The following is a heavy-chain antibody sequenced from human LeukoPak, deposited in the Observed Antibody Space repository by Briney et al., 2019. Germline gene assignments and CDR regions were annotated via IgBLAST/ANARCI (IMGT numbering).Heavy chain of an antibody. CDR1: GFTFSSYA. Sequence: GGSLRLSCAASGFTFSSYAMSWVRQAPGKGLEWVSAISGSGGSTYYADSVKGRFTISRDNAKNSLYLQMNSLRAEDTAVYYCARDKGPLWLRDYYYGMDVWGQGTTVTVSS. V-gene: IGHV3-23*01. CDR3: ARDKGPLWLRDYYYGMDV. D-gene: IGHD5-18*01. CDR2: ISGSGGST. J-gene: IGHJ6*02.